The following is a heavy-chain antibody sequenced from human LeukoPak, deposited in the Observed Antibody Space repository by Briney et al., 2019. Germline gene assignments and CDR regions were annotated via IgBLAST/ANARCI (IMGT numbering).Heavy chain of an antibody. CDR2: IYYSGST. D-gene: IGHD6-13*01. CDR1: RGSIRSYY. Sequence: TSETLSLTCTVPRGSIRSYYWSWIRQPPGKGLEWIGYIYYSGSTNYNPSLKSRVTISVDTSKNQFSLKLSSVTAADTAVYYCARARLAAAGHDYWGQGTLVTVS. J-gene: IGHJ4*02. V-gene: IGHV4-59*01. CDR3: ARARLAAAGHDY.